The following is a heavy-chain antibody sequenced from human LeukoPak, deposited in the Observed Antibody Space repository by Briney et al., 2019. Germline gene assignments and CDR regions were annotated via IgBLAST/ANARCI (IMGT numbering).Heavy chain of an antibody. CDR3: ASASSYYDILTGYYQGVLDY. CDR1: GGTFSSYA. J-gene: IGHJ4*02. CDR2: IIPIFGTA. V-gene: IGHV1-69*13. Sequence: TVKVSCKASGGTFSSYAISWVRQAPGQGLEWMGGIIPIFGTANYAQKFQGRVTITADESTSTAYMELSSLRSEDTAVYYCASASSYYDILTGYYQGVLDYWGQGXLVTVSS. D-gene: IGHD3-9*01.